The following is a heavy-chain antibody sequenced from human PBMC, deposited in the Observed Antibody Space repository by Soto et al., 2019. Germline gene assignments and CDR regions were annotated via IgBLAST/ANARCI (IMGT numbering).Heavy chain of an antibody. CDR2: ISAYNGNT. Sequence: ASVKVSCKASGYTFTSYGISWVRKAPGQGLEWMGWISAYNGNTNYAQKLQGRVTMTTDTSTSTAYMELRSLRSDDTAVYYCARDQVVVVPAALDYWGQGTLVTVSS. V-gene: IGHV1-18*01. CDR1: GYTFTSYG. D-gene: IGHD2-2*01. J-gene: IGHJ4*02. CDR3: ARDQVVVVPAALDY.